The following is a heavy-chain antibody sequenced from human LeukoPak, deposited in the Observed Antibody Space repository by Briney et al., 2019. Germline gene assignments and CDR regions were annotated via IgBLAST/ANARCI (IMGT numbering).Heavy chain of an antibody. J-gene: IGHJ4*02. CDR2: ISWNSGSI. Sequence: PGGSLRLSCAASGFTFDDYAMHWVRQAPGKGLEWVSGISWNSGSIGYADSVKGRFTISRDDAKNSLYLQMSSLRAEDTALYYCAKAQDYGGKNYFDYWGQGTLVTVSS. D-gene: IGHD4-23*01. CDR3: AKAQDYGGKNYFDY. CDR1: GFTFDDYA. V-gene: IGHV3-9*01.